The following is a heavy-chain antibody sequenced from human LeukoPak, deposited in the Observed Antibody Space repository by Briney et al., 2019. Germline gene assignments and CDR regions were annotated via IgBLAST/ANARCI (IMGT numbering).Heavy chain of an antibody. CDR3: ARDDGGSWQTFDY. D-gene: IGHD6-13*01. V-gene: IGHV4-59*01. CDR2: IYYSGST. J-gene: IGHJ4*02. Sequence: PSETLSLTCTVSGGSISSNYWSWIRQPPGKGLEWIGYIYYSGSTNYNPSLKSRVTISVDTSKNQFSLKLSSVTAADTAVYYCARDDGGSWQTFDYWGQGTLVTVSS. CDR1: GGSISSNY.